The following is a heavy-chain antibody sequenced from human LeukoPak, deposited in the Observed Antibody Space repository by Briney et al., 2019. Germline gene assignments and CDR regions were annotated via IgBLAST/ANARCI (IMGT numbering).Heavy chain of an antibody. V-gene: IGHV3-33*01. CDR3: ARDQGAARPWHLDL. D-gene: IGHD6-6*01. CDR1: GFNFRNYG. CDR2: IWYEGGNK. Sequence: PGGSLRLSCAASGFNFRNYGMHWVRQAPGKGLEWVALIWYEGGNKYYEDSVKGRFTISRENAQNMLYLQMNSLRAEDMVVYYCARDQGAARPWHLDLWGRGTLVTVSS. J-gene: IGHJ2*01.